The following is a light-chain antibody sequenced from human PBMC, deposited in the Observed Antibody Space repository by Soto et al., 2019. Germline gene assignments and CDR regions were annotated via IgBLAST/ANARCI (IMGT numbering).Light chain of an antibody. CDR2: KAS. Sequence: DIQMTQSTSTLSASVGDRVTITCRASQSISSWLAWYQQKPGKAPKLLIYKASTLKSGVPSRFSGSGSGTEFTLTISSLQPDDFAPYYCQHYNSYSEAFGQGTKVDIK. CDR1: QSISSW. CDR3: QHYNSYSEA. V-gene: IGKV1-5*03. J-gene: IGKJ1*01.